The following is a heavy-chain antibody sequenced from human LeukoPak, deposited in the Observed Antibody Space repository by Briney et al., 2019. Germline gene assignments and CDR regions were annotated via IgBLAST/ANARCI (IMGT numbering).Heavy chain of an antibody. Sequence: GGSLRLSCAASGFTFSSYSMNWVRQAPGKGLEWVSSISSSSGYIYYADSVKGRFTISRDNAKNSLYLQMNSLRAEDTAVYYCARREVGATYYYFDYWGQGTLVTVSS. CDR1: GFTFSSYS. CDR3: ARREVGATYYYFDY. CDR2: ISSSSGYI. J-gene: IGHJ4*02. D-gene: IGHD1-26*01. V-gene: IGHV3-21*01.